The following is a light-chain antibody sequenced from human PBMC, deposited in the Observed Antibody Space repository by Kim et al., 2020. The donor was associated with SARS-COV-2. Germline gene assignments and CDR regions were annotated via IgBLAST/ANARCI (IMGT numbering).Light chain of an antibody. CDR2: DVS. Sequence: GQSITISCTGTSGDVGGYNFVSWYQQHPGKAPKLMIYDVSKRPSGISNRFSGSKSGNTASLTISGLQAEDEADYYCSSYTSSHTYVFGTGTKVTVL. J-gene: IGLJ1*01. V-gene: IGLV2-14*03. CDR1: SGDVGGYNF. CDR3: SSYTSSHTYV.